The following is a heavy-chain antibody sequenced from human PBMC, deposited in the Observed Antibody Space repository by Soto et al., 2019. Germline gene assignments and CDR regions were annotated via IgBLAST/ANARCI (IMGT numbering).Heavy chain of an antibody. D-gene: IGHD3-22*01. Sequence: PGESLKISCKGSGYSFTNYWIGWVRQMPGKGLEWMGIIYPGDSNTNYAQKFQDRVTITRDRSMSTAYMELSSLRSEDTAMYYCASPGPTYYYDSSGYYDAFDIWSQGTMVTVSS. J-gene: IGHJ3*02. CDR2: IYPGDSNT. CDR3: ASPGPTYYYDSSGYYDAFDI. CDR1: GYSFTNYW. V-gene: IGHV5-51*01.